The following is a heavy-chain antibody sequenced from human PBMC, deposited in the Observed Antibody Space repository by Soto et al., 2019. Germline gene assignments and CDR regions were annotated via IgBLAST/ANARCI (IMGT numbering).Heavy chain of an antibody. Sequence: QVQLLQSGAEVKKPGASVRVSCRASGYTFKNYDINWVRRAPGQGLEWLGWMNRNSGTTGYAQKFQNRVTMTSDTSTRTAYMELSSLTAEDTALYYCARRMTWSLWCFDLWGSGTQVTVSS. D-gene: IGHD3-10*01. CDR2: MNRNSGTT. CDR3: ARRMTWSLWCFDL. J-gene: IGHJ2*01. V-gene: IGHV1-8*01. CDR1: GYTFKNYD.